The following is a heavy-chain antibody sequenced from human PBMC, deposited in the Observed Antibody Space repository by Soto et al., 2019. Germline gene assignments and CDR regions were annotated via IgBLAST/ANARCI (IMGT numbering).Heavy chain of an antibody. D-gene: IGHD2-15*01. CDR2: VNPNSGGT. J-gene: IGHJ6*02. V-gene: IGHV1-2*04. CDR1: GYTFTDYY. Sequence: QVQLVQSGAEVKKPGASVKVSCKASGYTFTDYYIHWVRQAPGQGLEWMGWVNPNSGGTNYAQKFQGWVTMTRDTSISTVYRELSSLKSDDMAVYYCAREGAATANYGMDVWGQGTTVTVSS. CDR3: AREGAATANYGMDV.